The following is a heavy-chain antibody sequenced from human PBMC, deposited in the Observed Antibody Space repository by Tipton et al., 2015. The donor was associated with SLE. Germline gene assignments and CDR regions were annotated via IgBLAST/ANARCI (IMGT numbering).Heavy chain of an antibody. Sequence: TLSLTCNVSSGSITSYYWNWIRQFPGKGLEWIGNVYYSGTTNYNPSLKSRVTISINTSKNQFSLKLSSVTAADTAVYYCARDLRAIGDRFDPWGQGALVTVSS. D-gene: IGHD3-16*01. V-gene: IGHV4-59*01. CDR2: VYYSGTT. J-gene: IGHJ5*02. CDR1: SGSITSYY. CDR3: ARDLRAIGDRFDP.